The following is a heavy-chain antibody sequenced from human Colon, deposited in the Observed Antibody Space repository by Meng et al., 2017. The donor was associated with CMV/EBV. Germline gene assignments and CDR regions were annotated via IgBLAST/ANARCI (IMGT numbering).Heavy chain of an antibody. V-gene: IGHV1-18*04. D-gene: IGHD2-2*01. CDR3: ARAHPLIPAASFDYGMDV. CDR1: GYTFTDYY. CDR2: ISAYNGNT. Sequence: ASVKVSCKASGYTFTDYYMHWVRQAPGQGLEWMGWISAYNGNTNYAQKLQGRATMTTDTSTSTAYMELRGLRSDDTAVYYCARAHPLIPAASFDYGMDVWGQGTTVTVSS. J-gene: IGHJ6*02.